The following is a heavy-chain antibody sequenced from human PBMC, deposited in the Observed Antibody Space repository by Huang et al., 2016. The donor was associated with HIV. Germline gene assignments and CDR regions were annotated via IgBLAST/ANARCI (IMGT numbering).Heavy chain of an antibody. V-gene: IGHV1-24*01. CDR1: GYTVSELS. J-gene: IGHJ3*02. D-gene: IGHD2-15*01. Sequence: QVQLVESGAELKKPGASVRVSCKVSGYTVSELSLHWVRQAPEKGLDWMGCVDPEEGETIYAQGLQSRVPMTEDTSTDTAYMELSSLRPEDTAVYYCATSTPDVGAGVLRSAFDIWGQVTMVTVSS. CDR3: ATSTPDVGAGVLRSAFDI. CDR2: VDPEEGET.